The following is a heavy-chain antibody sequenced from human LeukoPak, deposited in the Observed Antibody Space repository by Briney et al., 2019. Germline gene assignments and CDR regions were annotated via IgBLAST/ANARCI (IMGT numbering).Heavy chain of an antibody. CDR1: GGTFSSYA. J-gene: IGHJ4*02. Sequence: ASVKVSCKASGGTFSSYAISWVRQAPGQGLEWMGRIIPILGIANYAQKFQGRVTITADKSTSTAYMELSSLRSEDTAVYYCAKGTGFSRFDYWGQGTLVTVSS. CDR2: IIPILGIA. V-gene: IGHV1-69*04. CDR3: AKGTGFSRFDY. D-gene: IGHD1-14*01.